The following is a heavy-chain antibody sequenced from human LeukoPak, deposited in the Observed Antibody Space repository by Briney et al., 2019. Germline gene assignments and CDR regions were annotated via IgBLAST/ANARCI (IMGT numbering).Heavy chain of an antibody. CDR3: ARGPLRSAAGIRRGSDY. CDR2: INHSGST. V-gene: IGHV4-34*01. CDR1: GGSFSGYY. D-gene: IGHD6-13*01. J-gene: IGHJ4*02. Sequence: PSETLSLTCAVYGGSFSGYYWSWIRQPPGKGLEWIGEINHSGSTNYNPSPKSRVTISVDTSKNQFSLKLSSVTAADTAVYYCARGPLRSAAGIRRGSDYWGQGTLVTVSS.